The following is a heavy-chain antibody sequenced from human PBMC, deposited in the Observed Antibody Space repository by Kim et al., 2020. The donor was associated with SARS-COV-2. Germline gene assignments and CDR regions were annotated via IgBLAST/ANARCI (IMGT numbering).Heavy chain of an antibody. Sequence: GGSLRLSCADSGFTFSRHSMHWVRQAPGKGLEWVALISYNGGDIKYVDSVKGRFTISRDNSRNTLYLQMNSLSTGDTAVYYCARDRRGGHGAFDVWGQGTLVTVSS. J-gene: IGHJ3*01. CDR2: ISYNGGDI. CDR1: GFTFSRHS. V-gene: IGHV3-30*04. CDR3: ARDRRGGHGAFDV.